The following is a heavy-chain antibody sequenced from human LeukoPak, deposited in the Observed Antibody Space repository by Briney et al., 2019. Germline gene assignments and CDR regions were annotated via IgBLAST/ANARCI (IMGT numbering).Heavy chain of an antibody. Sequence: ASVKVSCKASGYTFTSYYMHWVRQAPGQGLEWMGIINPSGGSTSYAQKFQGRVTITRDTSASTAYMELSSLRSEDTAVYYCARLKRGYSYALSWGQGTLVTVSS. D-gene: IGHD5-18*01. V-gene: IGHV1-46*01. CDR1: GYTFTSYY. J-gene: IGHJ5*02. CDR2: INPSGGST. CDR3: ARLKRGYSYALS.